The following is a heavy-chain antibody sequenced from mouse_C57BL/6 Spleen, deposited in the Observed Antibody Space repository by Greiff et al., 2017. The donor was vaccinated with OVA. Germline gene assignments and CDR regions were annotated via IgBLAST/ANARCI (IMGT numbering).Heavy chain of an antibody. J-gene: IGHJ4*01. CDR2: IYPRSGNT. Sequence: LVESGAELARPGASVKLSCKASGYTFTSYGISWVKQRTGQGLEWIGEIYPRSGNTYYNEKFKGKATLTADKSSSTAYMELRSLTSEDSAVYFCAREGSGYGAMDYWGQGTSVTVSS. V-gene: IGHV1-81*01. D-gene: IGHD3-2*02. CDR1: GYTFTSYG. CDR3: AREGSGYGAMDY.